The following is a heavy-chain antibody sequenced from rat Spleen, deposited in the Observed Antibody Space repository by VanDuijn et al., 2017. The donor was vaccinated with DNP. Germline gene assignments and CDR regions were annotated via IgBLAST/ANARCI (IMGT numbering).Heavy chain of an antibody. J-gene: IGHJ2*01. V-gene: IGHV2S12*01. CDR3: ARIGAANWGYYFDY. D-gene: IGHD5-1*01. CDR2: IWSGGNT. Sequence: QVQLKETGPGLVQPTQTLSITCTVSGFSLTNYHVHWVRQPPGKGLEWIAAIWSGGNTDYNSAIKSRLSISRDTSKSQVFLEMNSLQTEDTAMYFCARIGAANWGYYFDYWGQGVMVTVSS. CDR1: GFSLTNYH.